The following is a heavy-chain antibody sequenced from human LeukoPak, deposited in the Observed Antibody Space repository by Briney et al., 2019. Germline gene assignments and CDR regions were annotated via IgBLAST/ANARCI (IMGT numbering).Heavy chain of an antibody. V-gene: IGHV4-59*01. J-gene: IGHJ4*02. CDR3: AREATITVAGTRKFDY. Sequence: SETLSLTCTVSGGSISDYYRSWIRQPPGKGLEWIGYIYYSGSTNYNPSLKSRVTISLDMSKNQFSLKLSSVTAADTAVYFCAREATITVAGTRKFDYWGQGTLVTVSS. CDR2: IYYSGST. CDR1: GGSISDYY. D-gene: IGHD6-19*01.